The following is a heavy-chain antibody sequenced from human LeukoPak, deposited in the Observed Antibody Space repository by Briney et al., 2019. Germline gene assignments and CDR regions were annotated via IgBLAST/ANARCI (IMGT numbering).Heavy chain of an antibody. CDR2: VNPNSGGT. Sequence: ASVMVSCKASGYTITGYYMHWVRQAPGQGLEWMGRVNPNSGGTNYAQKFQGRVTMTRDTSISTAYLELSRLRSDNTMFYCWSELGAINYFDYWGQGTLVTVSS. D-gene: IGHD1-26*01. CDR1: GYTITGYY. CDR3: SELGAINYFDY. V-gene: IGHV1-2*05. J-gene: IGHJ4*02.